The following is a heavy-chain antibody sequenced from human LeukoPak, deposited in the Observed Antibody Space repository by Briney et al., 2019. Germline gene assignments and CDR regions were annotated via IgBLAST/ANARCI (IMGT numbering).Heavy chain of an antibody. V-gene: IGHV3-23*01. CDR3: AKDRIIVGATRRDY. CDR2: ISGGGGST. Sequence: PGGSLRLSCAASGFTFSSYAMSWVRQAPGKGLEWVSAISGGGGSTYYADSVKGRFTISRDNSKNTLYLQMNSLRAEDTAVYYCAKDRIIVGATRRDYWGQGTLVTVSS. J-gene: IGHJ4*02. CDR1: GFTFSSYA. D-gene: IGHD1-26*01.